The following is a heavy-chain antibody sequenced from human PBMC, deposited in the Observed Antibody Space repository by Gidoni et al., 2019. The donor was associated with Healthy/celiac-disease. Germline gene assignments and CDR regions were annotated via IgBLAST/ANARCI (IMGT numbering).Heavy chain of an antibody. CDR2: IYTSGST. CDR3: ARLAFGGGAFDI. V-gene: IGHV4-61*02. CDR1: GGSISSGSYY. Sequence: QVQLQESGPGLVKPSQTLSLTCTVSGGSISSGSYYWSWIRQPAGKALEWIGRIYTSGSTNYNPSLKSRVTISVDTSKNQFSLKLSSVTAADTAVYYCARLAFGGGAFDIWGQGTMVTVSS. J-gene: IGHJ3*02. D-gene: IGHD3-10*01.